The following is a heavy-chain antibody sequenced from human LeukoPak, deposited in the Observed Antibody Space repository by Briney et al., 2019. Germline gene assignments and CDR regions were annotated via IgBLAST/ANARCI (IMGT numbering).Heavy chain of an antibody. D-gene: IGHD3-22*01. J-gene: IGHJ4*02. V-gene: IGHV1-69*05. CDR1: GGTFSSYA. CDR2: IIPIFGTA. CDR3: ALCGYYDSSLGDFDY. Sequence: SVKVSCKASGGTFSSYAISWVRQAPGQGLEWMGGIIPIFGTANYAQKFQGRVTITTDESTSTAYMELSSLRSEDTAVYYCALCGYYDSSLGDFDYWGQGTLVTVSS.